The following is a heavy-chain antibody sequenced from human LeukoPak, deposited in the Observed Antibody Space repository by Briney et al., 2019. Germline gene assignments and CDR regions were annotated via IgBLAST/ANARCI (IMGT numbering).Heavy chain of an antibody. CDR2: IIPIFGTA. J-gene: IGHJ4*02. V-gene: IGHV1-69*01. Sequence: SVKVSCKASGGTFSSYAISWVRQAPGQGLEWMGGIIPIFGTANYAQKFQGRVTITADESTSTACMELSSLRSEDTAVYYCARRLNPISYFDYWGQGTLVTVSS. CDR3: ARRLNPISYFDY. CDR1: GGTFSSYA. D-gene: IGHD2-21*01.